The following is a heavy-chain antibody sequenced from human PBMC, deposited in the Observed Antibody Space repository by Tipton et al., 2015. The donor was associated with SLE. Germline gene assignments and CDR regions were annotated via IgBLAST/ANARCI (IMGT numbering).Heavy chain of an antibody. CDR1: GGSISDYF. CDR3: ARDFRGAFDI. V-gene: IGHV4-34*12. J-gene: IGHJ3*02. Sequence: TLSLTCSVSGGSISDYFWSWIRQAPGKGPEWIGEILHSGNTNYNPSLKSRVNMSVDTPKNQVFLKLTSVTAADTAVYYCARDFRGAFDIWGQGTMVTVSS. D-gene: IGHD3-3*01. CDR2: ILHSGNT.